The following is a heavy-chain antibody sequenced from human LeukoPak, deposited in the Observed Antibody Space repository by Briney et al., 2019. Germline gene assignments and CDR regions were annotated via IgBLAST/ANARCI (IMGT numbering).Heavy chain of an antibody. D-gene: IGHD6-13*01. CDR2: INTNTGNP. V-gene: IGHV7-4-1*02. J-gene: IGHJ4*02. Sequence: ASVNVSCKASGYTFTTYAMNWVRQAPGQGLEWMGWINTNTGNPTYAQGFTGRFVFSLDTSVSTAYLQISSLKAEDTAVYYCAKEGQYSSSWYLGYWGQGTLVTASS. CDR1: GYTFTTYA. CDR3: AKEGQYSSSWYLGY.